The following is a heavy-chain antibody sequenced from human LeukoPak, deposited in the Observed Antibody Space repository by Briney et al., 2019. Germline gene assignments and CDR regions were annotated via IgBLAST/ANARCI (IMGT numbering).Heavy chain of an antibody. CDR3: AGIPVFGVVLHQEPV. CDR1: GGTFSDYA. D-gene: IGHD3-3*01. V-gene: IGHV1-69*10. J-gene: IGHJ6*04. CDR2: FIPILGTA. Sequence: ASVKVSCKASGGTFSDYALNWVRQAPGQGLEWMGVFIPILGTANSTQKFQDRVTITADISTNTVYMELSSLRSEDTAVYFCAGIPVFGVVLHQEPVWGKGTTVTISS.